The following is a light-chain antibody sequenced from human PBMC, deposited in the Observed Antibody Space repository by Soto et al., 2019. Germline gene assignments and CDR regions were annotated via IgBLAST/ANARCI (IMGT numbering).Light chain of an antibody. CDR2: GAS. CDR1: QSVSNNY. CDR3: HYYGSSPLT. Sequence: EMVLTQSPGTLSLSPGERATLSCRASQSVSNNYLAWYQQKPGQAPRLLIYGASNRATGIPDRFSGSGSGTDFTLTISRLEPEDFAVYYCHYYGSSPLTFGGGTKVDIK. J-gene: IGKJ4*01. V-gene: IGKV3-20*01.